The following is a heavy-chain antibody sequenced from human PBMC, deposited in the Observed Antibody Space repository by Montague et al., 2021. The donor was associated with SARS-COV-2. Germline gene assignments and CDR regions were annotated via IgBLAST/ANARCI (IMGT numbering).Heavy chain of an antibody. CDR2: IHYSGSN. CDR3: ARCLGATGTYYLPY. D-gene: IGHD3-10*01. V-gene: IGHV4-59*01. CDR1: GGSISGYY. J-gene: IGHJ4*02. Sequence: SETLSLTCAVSGGSISGYYWSWIRQPPGKGLEWIGHIHYSGSNKYSPSLKSRVTISVDTPKNHFSLKLSSVTAADTAVYYCARCLGATGTYYLPYWGQGTLVTVSS.